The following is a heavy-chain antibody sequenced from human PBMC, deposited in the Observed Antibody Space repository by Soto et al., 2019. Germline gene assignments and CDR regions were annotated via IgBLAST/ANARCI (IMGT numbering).Heavy chain of an antibody. CDR3: VRDSTYSLDF. CDR1: GFTFTGHW. Sequence: EVELVESGGGLVQPGGSLRLSCAASGFTFTGHWMTWVRQAPGRGLEWVAYISPDATDRYYVDSVKGRFSISRDNAKNSRYLQMNSLRAEDTALYYCVRDSTYSLDFWGQGTLVTVSS. J-gene: IGHJ4*02. D-gene: IGHD2-21*01. V-gene: IGHV3-7*01. CDR2: ISPDATDR.